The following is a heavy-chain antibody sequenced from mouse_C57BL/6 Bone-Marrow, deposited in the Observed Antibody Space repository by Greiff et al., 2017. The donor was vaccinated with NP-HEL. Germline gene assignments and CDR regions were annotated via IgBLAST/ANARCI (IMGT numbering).Heavy chain of an antibody. V-gene: IGHV5-12*01. Sequence: DVKLVESGGGLVQPGGSLKLSCAASGFTFSDYYMYWVRQTPEKRLEWVAYISNGGGSTYYPDTVKGRFTISRDNAKNTLYLQMSRLKSEDTAMYYCARGGLGPYFDYWGQGTTLTVSS. D-gene: IGHD4-1*01. CDR2: ISNGGGST. CDR3: ARGGLGPYFDY. CDR1: GFTFSDYY. J-gene: IGHJ2*01.